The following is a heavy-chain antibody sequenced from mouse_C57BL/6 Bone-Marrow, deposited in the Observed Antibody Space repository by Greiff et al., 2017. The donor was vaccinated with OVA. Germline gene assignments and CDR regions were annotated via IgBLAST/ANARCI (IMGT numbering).Heavy chain of an antibody. J-gene: IGHJ1*03. CDR1: GYTFTSYG. CDR3: AREGYGSSYDWYFDV. CDR2: IYPRSGNT. D-gene: IGHD1-1*01. Sequence: VQLQESGAELARPGASVKLSCKASGYTFTSYGISWVMQRPGQGLEWIGEIYPRSGNTYYNEKFKGKATLTADKSSSTAYMELRSLTSEDSAVYFCAREGYGSSYDWYFDVWGTGTTVTVSS. V-gene: IGHV1-81*01.